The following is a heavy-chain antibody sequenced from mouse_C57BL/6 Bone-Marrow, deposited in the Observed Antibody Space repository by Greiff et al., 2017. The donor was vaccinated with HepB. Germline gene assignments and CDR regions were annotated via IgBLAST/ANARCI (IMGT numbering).Heavy chain of an antibody. J-gene: IGHJ3*01. V-gene: IGHV3-1*01. Sequence: EVQVVESGPGMVKPSQSLSLTCTVTGYSITSGYDWHWIRHFPGNKLEWMGYISYSGSTNYNPSLKSRISITHDTSKNHFFLKLNSVTTEDTATYYCARGEDYGFAYWGQGTLVTVSA. CDR1: GYSITSGYD. CDR3: ARGEDYGFAY. D-gene: IGHD2-4*01. CDR2: ISYSGST.